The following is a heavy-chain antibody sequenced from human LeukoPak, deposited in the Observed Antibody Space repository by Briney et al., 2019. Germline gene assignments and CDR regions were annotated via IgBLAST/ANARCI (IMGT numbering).Heavy chain of an antibody. CDR3: AGSTPHDAGVDY. D-gene: IGHD1-1*01. V-gene: IGHV4-34*01. J-gene: IGHJ4*02. CDR1: GGSFSGYY. Sequence: SETLSLTCAVYGGSFSGYYWSWIRQPPGKGLEWIGEINHSGSTNYNPSLKGRVTISVDTSKNQFSLKLSSVTAADTAVYYCAGSTPHDAGVDYWGQGTLVTVSS. CDR2: INHSGST.